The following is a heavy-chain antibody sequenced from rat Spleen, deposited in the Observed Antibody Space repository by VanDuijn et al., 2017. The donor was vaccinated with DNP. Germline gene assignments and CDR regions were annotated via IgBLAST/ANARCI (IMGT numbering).Heavy chain of an antibody. CDR3: VRWNSGHFDY. CDR1: GFTFSDYY. Sequence: EVQLVESGGDLVQPGRSLKLFCAASGFTFSDYYMAWIRQAPTMGLEWVAYIRYDGGSTKYGDSVKGRFTISRDNAKNTLYLQMNSLRSEDMATYYCVRWNSGHFDYWGQGVMVPVSS. CDR2: IRYDGGST. V-gene: IGHV5-22*01. J-gene: IGHJ2*01. D-gene: IGHD4-3*01.